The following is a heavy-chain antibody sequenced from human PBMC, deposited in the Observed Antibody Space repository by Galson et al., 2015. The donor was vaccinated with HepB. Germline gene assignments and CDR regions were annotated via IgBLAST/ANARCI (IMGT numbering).Heavy chain of an antibody. Sequence: SETLSLTCTVSGGSISSSSYYWGWIRQPPGKGLEWIGSIYYSGSTYYNPSLKGRVTISVDTSKNQFSLKLSSVTAADTAVYYCARDMSSGWYFHYGMDVWGQGTTVTVSS. CDR2: IYYSGST. CDR1: GGSISSSSYY. CDR3: ARDMSSGWYFHYGMDV. D-gene: IGHD6-19*01. V-gene: IGHV4-39*07. J-gene: IGHJ6*02.